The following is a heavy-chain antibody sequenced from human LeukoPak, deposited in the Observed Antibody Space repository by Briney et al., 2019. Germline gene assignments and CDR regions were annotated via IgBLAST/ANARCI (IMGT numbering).Heavy chain of an antibody. D-gene: IGHD3-10*01. J-gene: IGHJ4*02. CDR1: GFTFSSYW. CDR3: AKDAPERCLWFGEK. CDR2: IKQDGSEK. Sequence: PGGSLRLSCAASGFTFSSYWMSWVRQAPGKGLEWVANIKQDGSEKYYVDSVKGRFTISRDNAKNSLYLQMNSLRAEDTAVYYCAKDAPERCLWFGEKWGQGTLVTVSS. V-gene: IGHV3-7*03.